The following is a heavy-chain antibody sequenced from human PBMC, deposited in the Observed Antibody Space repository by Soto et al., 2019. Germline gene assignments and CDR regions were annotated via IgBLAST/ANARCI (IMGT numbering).Heavy chain of an antibody. V-gene: IGHV5-51*01. CDR3: ARSCNSGSFFDY. Sequence: GESLKISCKGSGSSFTSYRIGWVRQMPGKGLEWMGIIYPGDSNTRYSPPLQGQVTISVDKSISTAYLQWSSLKATDTAMYYCARSCNSGSFFDYWGRGTPVTVSS. CDR1: GSSFTSYR. D-gene: IGHD5-12*01. CDR2: IYPGDSNT. J-gene: IGHJ4*01.